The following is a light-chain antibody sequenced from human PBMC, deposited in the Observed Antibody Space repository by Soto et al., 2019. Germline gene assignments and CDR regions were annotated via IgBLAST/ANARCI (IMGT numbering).Light chain of an antibody. CDR2: NNN. J-gene: IGLJ3*02. CDR3: AVWDDSLNGRV. V-gene: IGLV1-44*01. CDR1: SSNIGSYT. Sequence: QSVLTQPPSASGTPGQRVTFSCSGSSSNIGSYTVNWYQQLPGTAPKLLIYNNNQRPSGVPDRFSGSKSRTSASLAIGGLQSEDEADYYCAVWDDSLNGRVFGGGTKLTVL.